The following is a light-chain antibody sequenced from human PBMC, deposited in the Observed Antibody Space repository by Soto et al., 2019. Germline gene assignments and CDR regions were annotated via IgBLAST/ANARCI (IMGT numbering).Light chain of an antibody. J-gene: IGKJ5*01. V-gene: IGKV1-9*01. CDR3: QQLNDYPIT. CDR2: AAS. Sequence: IQLTQSPSSLFASAGDRVTITCRASQGFNSNLAWYQQEPGKAPKLLIYAASTLQSGVPSRFSGRGSGTDFTLTISSLQPEDFATYYCQQLNDYPITFGQGTRLEIK. CDR1: QGFNSN.